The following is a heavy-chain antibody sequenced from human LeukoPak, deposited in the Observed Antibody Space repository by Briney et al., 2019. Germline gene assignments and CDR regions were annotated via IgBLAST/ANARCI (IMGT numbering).Heavy chain of an antibody. V-gene: IGHV1-24*01. CDR3: TTEEIYSYGLGAFHF. CDR1: GYPLVEFS. D-gene: IGHD5-18*01. Sequence: GASVKVSCKVSGYPLVEFSIHWVRQAPGKGLEGMGGSNSEDDETIYAQKFQGRVSMTEDTSTDTAYMELSSLRSEDTAIYYCTTEEIYSYGLGAFHFWGQGTLVTVSP. CDR2: SNSEDDET. J-gene: IGHJ3*01.